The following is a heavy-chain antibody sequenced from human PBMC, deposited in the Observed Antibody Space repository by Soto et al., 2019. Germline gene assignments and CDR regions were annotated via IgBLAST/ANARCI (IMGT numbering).Heavy chain of an antibody. CDR3: SRLGGYCSTTSCYGYYGMDV. CDR1: GGSISSDPYS. Sequence: SETLSLTCTVSGGSISSDPYSWGWIPQPPGKGQDWIGTFYYSESTHYNPSLESRVTISVDTSKNQFSLKVSSVTAADTAVYYCSRLGGYCSTTSCYGYYGMDVWGQGTTVTVSS. V-gene: IGHV4-39*01. CDR2: FYYSEST. J-gene: IGHJ6*02. D-gene: IGHD2-2*01.